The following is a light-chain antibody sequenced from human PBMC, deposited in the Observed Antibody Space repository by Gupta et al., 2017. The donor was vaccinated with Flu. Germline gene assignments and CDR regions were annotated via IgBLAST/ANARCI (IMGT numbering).Light chain of an antibody. CDR1: STDVGRYKY. Sequence: QSALTQPASVSGSPGQSLTISCPGTSTDVGRYKYVAWYQQHPGKAPKLIIYDVTNRPPGVSNRLSASKSGNTASLTITGRQAEDEADYYCSSYRGRSPLEVFGGGTKLTVL. CDR2: DVT. V-gene: IGLV2-14*03. CDR3: SSYRGRSPLEV. J-gene: IGLJ2*01.